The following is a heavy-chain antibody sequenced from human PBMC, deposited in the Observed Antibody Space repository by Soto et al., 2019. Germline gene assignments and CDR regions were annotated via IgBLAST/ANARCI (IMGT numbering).Heavy chain of an antibody. CDR2: IDPSDSYT. D-gene: IGHD3-22*01. CDR3: ARLYYYDSSGYSDYYYYYGMDV. CDR1: GYSFTSYW. V-gene: IGHV5-10-1*01. Sequence: GESLKISCKGSGYSFTSYWISWVRQMPGKGLEWLGRIDPSDSYTNYSPSFQGHVTISADKSISTAYLQWSSLKASDTAMYYCARLYYYDSSGYSDYYYYYGMDVWGQGTTVTVSS. J-gene: IGHJ6*02.